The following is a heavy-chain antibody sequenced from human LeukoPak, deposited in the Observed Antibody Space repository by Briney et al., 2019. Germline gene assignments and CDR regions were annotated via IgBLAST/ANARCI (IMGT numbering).Heavy chain of an antibody. CDR3: ARDSPGYLAYDS. CDR1: GFTFSTYW. Sequence: GGSLRLSCAASGFTFSTYWMTWVRQAAGKGPEWVANIKEDGSATYYVDSVKGRFTISRDNANKSLYLQMNSLRAEDTAVYYCARDSPGYLAYDSWGQGTLVTVSS. CDR2: IKEDGSAT. V-gene: IGHV3-7*04. J-gene: IGHJ4*02. D-gene: IGHD1-1*01.